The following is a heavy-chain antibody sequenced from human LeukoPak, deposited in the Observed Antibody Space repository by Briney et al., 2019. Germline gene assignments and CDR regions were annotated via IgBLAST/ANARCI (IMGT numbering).Heavy chain of an antibody. Sequence: SVKVSCKASGYTFTGYYMHWVRQAPGQGLEWIGGIIPIFGPNYAQKFQGRATISADLATATAYMELSSLTSEDTSVYYCATGKDRSGYYYSLDYWGQGTLVAVSS. CDR1: GYTFTGYY. V-gene: IGHV1-69*13. CDR2: IIPIFGP. CDR3: ATGKDRSGYYYSLDY. D-gene: IGHD3-22*01. J-gene: IGHJ4*02.